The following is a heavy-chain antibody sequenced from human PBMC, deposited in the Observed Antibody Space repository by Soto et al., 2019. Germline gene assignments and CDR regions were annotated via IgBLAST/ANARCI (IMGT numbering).Heavy chain of an antibody. V-gene: IGHV4-30-4*01. J-gene: IGHJ6*02. D-gene: IGHD3-10*01. CDR2: MYHSGSA. CDR1: GGSISSGDYY. Sequence: SETLSLTCTVSGGSISSGDYYWSWIRQPPGKGLEWIGCMYHSGSAYYNPSLKSRLTISVDTSKNQFSLKLSSVTAADTAVYYCARARHLVRGVITDYYYYGMDVWGQGTTVTVSS. CDR3: ARARHLVRGVITDYYYYGMDV.